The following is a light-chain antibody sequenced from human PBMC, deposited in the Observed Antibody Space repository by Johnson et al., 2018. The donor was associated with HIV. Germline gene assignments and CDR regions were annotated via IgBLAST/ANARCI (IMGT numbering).Light chain of an antibody. CDR3: GTWDTSLSAPYV. J-gene: IGLJ1*01. CDR2: DNN. Sequence: QSVLTQPPSVSAAPGQKVTISCSGSSSNIENNYVSWYQQLPGTAPKLLISDNNKRPSGIPDRFSGSKSGTSATLVISGLQPGDDADYYCGTWDTSLSAPYVFGTGTKVTVL. CDR1: SSNIENNY. V-gene: IGLV1-51*01.